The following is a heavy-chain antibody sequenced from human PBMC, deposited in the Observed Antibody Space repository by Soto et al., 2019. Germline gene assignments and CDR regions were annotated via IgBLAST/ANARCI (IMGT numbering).Heavy chain of an antibody. CDR2: INPNSGGT. D-gene: IGHD6-13*01. Sequence: ASVKVSCKASGYTFTGYYMHWVRQAPGQGLEWMGWINPNSGGTNYAQKFQGRATMTRDTSISTAYMELSRLRSDDTAVYYCARDRGIAADLDYWGQGTLVTVSS. CDR3: ARDRGIAADLDY. J-gene: IGHJ4*02. V-gene: IGHV1-2*02. CDR1: GYTFTGYY.